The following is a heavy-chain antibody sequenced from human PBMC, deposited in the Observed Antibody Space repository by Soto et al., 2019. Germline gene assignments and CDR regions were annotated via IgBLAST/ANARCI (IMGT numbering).Heavy chain of an antibody. CDR2: INHSGST. Sequence: PSETLSLTCAVYGGSFSGYYWSWIRQPPGKGLEWIGEINHSGSTNYNPSLKSRVTISVDTSKNQFSLRLSAMTAADTAVYYCARVDSPYYYNSSGYFTYWGQGSLVTVSS. J-gene: IGHJ4*02. CDR3: ARVDSPYYYNSSGYFTY. D-gene: IGHD3-22*01. V-gene: IGHV4-34*01. CDR1: GGSFSGYY.